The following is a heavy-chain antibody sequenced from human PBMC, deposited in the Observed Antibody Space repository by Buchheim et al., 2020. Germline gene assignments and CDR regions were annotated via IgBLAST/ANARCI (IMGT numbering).Heavy chain of an antibody. CDR1: GGSISSYY. J-gene: IGHJ6*02. CDR3: ARQLSSYDFWSGYYTGYYGMDV. D-gene: IGHD3-3*01. Sequence: QVQLQESGPGLVKPSETLSLTCTVSGGSISSYYWSWIRQPPGKGLEWIGYIYYSGSTNYNPPLKSRVTISVDTSKNQFSLTLSSVTAADTAVYYCARQLSSYDFWSGYYTGYYGMDVWGQGTT. CDR2: IYYSGST. V-gene: IGHV4-59*08.